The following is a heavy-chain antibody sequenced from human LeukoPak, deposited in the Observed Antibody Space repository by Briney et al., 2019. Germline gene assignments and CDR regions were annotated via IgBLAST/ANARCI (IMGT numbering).Heavy chain of an antibody. CDR1: GFTFSSYS. CDR2: FSSSSSYI. V-gene: IGHV3-21*01. CDR3: ARDFRSRVPAALPTS. D-gene: IGHD2-2*01. J-gene: IGHJ4*02. Sequence: GGSLRLSCAASGFTFSSYSMNWVRQAPGKGLEWVSSFSSSSSYIYYADSVKGRFTISRDNAKNSLYLQMNSLRAEDTAVYYCARDFRSRVPAALPTSWGQGTLVTVSS.